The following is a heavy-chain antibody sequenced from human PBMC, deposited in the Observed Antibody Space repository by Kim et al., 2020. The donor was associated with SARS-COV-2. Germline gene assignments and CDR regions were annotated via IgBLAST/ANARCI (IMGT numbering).Heavy chain of an antibody. Sequence: ASVKVSCKASGYTFTGYYMHWVRQAPGQGLEWMGRINPNSGGTNYAQKFQGRVTMTRDTSISTAYMALSRLRSDDTAVYYCARDSDGYSLDYWGQGTLVTVSS. J-gene: IGHJ4*02. V-gene: IGHV1-2*06. CDR2: INPNSGGT. CDR1: GYTFTGYY. CDR3: ARDSDGYSLDY. D-gene: IGHD5-18*01.